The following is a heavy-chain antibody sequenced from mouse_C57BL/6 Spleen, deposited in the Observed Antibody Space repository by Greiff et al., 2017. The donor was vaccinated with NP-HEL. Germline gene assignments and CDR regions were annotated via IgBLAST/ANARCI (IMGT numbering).Heavy chain of an antibody. Sequence: QVQLQQSGAELVRPGTSVKVSCKASGYAFTNYLIEWVKQRPGQGLEWIGVINPGSGGTNYNEKFKGKATLTADKSSSTAYMQLSSLTSEDSAVYFCARELRGDFDYWGQGTTLTVSS. CDR1: GYAFTNYL. CDR2: INPGSGGT. V-gene: IGHV1-54*01. CDR3: ARELRGDFDY. J-gene: IGHJ2*01. D-gene: IGHD2-4*01.